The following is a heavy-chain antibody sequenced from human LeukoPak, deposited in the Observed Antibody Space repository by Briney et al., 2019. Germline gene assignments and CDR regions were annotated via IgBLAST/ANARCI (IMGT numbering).Heavy chain of an antibody. Sequence: ASVKVSCKASGYTFTSYAMHWVRQAPGQRLEWMGWINAGNGNTKYSQKFQDRVTIIRDTSANTAYTELSSLRSEDTAVYYCARGGLLYEEFDYWGQGTLVTVSS. D-gene: IGHD3-16*01. CDR1: GYTFTSYA. CDR3: ARGGLLYEEFDY. CDR2: INAGNGNT. V-gene: IGHV1-3*01. J-gene: IGHJ4*02.